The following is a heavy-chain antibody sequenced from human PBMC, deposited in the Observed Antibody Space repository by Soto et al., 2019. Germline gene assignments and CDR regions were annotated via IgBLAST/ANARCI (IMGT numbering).Heavy chain of an antibody. J-gene: IGHJ4*02. Sequence: GGSLRLSCAASGFTFSSYAMSWVRQAPGKGLEWVSAISGSGGSTCYADSVKGRFTISRDNSKNTLYLQMNSLRAEDTAVYYCAKGNNLHSSGWSFTYYFDYWGQGTLVTVSS. CDR1: GFTFSSYA. CDR3: AKGNNLHSSGWSFTYYFDY. D-gene: IGHD6-19*01. V-gene: IGHV3-23*01. CDR2: ISGSGGST.